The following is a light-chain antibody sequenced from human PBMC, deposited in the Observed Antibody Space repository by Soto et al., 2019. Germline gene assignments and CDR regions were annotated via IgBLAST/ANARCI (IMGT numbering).Light chain of an antibody. CDR2: DVS. V-gene: IGLV2-14*01. CDR3: SSYSSSNTYV. Sequence: QSVLTPTGPASASPGQASIISCTGTNSCFRGYNYVSWYQQHPGKAPKLMIYDVSNRPSGVSNRVSGSKSGNTASLTISGLQAEVEADYYCSSYSSSNTYVSGTGTKVTGL. CDR1: NSCFRGYNY. J-gene: IGLJ1*01.